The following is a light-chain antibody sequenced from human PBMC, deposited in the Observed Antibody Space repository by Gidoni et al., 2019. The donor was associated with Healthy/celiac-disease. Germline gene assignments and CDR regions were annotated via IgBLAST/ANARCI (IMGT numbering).Light chain of an antibody. CDR3: QQRYSPPQFT. J-gene: IGKJ3*01. Sequence: DIQMAQSPSSLSASVANRVTITCRASQSISSYLNWYQQKPGKAPKLLIYAASSLQSGVPSRFSGSGCGTDFTLTISSLLPEDFATYYCQQRYSPPQFTFGPGTKVEIK. V-gene: IGKV1-39*01. CDR1: QSISSY. CDR2: AAS.